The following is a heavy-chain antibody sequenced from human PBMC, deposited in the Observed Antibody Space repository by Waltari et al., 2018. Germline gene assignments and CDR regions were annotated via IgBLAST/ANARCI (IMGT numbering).Heavy chain of an antibody. J-gene: IGHJ3*02. CDR1: GFTVSSNY. CDR2: IYSGGST. Sequence: PGGSLRLSCAASGFTVSSNYMSWVRQAPGKGLEWVSVIYSGGSTYYADSVKGRFTISRDNSKNTLYLQMNSLRAEDTAVYYCARDRLNVIRDGAGSTMVQGVIGAFDIWGQGTMVTVSS. D-gene: IGHD3-10*01. V-gene: IGHV3-53*01. CDR3: ARDRLNVIRDGAGSTMVQGVIGAFDI.